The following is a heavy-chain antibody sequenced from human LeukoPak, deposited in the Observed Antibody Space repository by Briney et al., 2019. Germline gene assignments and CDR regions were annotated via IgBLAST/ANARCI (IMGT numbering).Heavy chain of an antibody. J-gene: IGHJ3*02. Sequence: SETLSLTCTVSGDSIRSGSDNWGWIRQPPGKGLEWIGSIYYSGNTFYNPSLKSRVTISVDSSKNQFSLKLNFVTAADTAVYYCARGAPVLNAFDIWGQGTMVTVS. CDR3: ARGAPVLNAFDI. V-gene: IGHV4-39*01. CDR1: GDSIRSGSDN. CDR2: IYYSGNT. D-gene: IGHD1-26*01.